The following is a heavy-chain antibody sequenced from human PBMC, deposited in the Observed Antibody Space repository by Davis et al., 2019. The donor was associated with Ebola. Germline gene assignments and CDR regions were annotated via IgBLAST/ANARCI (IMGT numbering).Heavy chain of an antibody. J-gene: IGHJ5*02. CDR3: AKQYCSGGSCYPNWFDP. V-gene: IGHV3-23*01. CDR2: ISGSGGST. Sequence: PGGSLRLSCAASGFTFRSYAMSWVRQAPGKGLEWVSAISGSGGSTYYADSVKGRFTISRDNSKNTLYLQMNSLRAEDTAVYYCAKQYCSGGSCYPNWFDPWGQGTLVTVSS. CDR1: GFTFRSYA. D-gene: IGHD2-15*01.